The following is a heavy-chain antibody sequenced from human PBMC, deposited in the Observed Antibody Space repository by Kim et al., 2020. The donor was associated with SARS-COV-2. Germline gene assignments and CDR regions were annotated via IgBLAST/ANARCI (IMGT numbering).Heavy chain of an antibody. Sequence: GGSLRLSCAASGFTFDDYAMHWVRQAPGKGLEWVSGISWNSGSIGYADSVKGRFTISRDNAKNSLYLQMNSLRAEDTALYYCAKGYSSGWYYFDYWGQGTLVTVSS. CDR2: ISWNSGSI. J-gene: IGHJ4*02. CDR1: GFTFDDYA. CDR3: AKGYSSGWYYFDY. V-gene: IGHV3-9*01. D-gene: IGHD6-19*01.